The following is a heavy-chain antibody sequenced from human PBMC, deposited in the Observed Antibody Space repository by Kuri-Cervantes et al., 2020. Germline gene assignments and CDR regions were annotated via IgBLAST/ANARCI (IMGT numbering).Heavy chain of an antibody. J-gene: IGHJ4*02. Sequence: ASVKVSCKASGYTLTSDYMHWVRQAPGQGLEWMGIINPSGGSTSYAQKFQGRVTMTRDTSTSTVYMELSSLRSADTAVYYCARDASGLLAWSTHFDYWGQGTLVTVSS. CDR1: GYTLTSDY. CDR3: ARDASGLLAWSTHFDY. CDR2: INPSGGST. D-gene: IGHD3-3*02. V-gene: IGHV1-46*01.